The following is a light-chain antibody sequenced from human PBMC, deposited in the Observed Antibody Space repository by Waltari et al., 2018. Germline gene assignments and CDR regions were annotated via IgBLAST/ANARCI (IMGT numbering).Light chain of an antibody. CDR3: QQYGSSPWT. Sequence: EIVLTQSPGTLSLSPGERAPLSGRASQSVSSSYLALYQQKPGQAPRVLIQGASNRATGIPDRFSGSGSGTDFTLTISRLEPEDFAVYYCQQYGSSPWTFGQGTKVEIK. J-gene: IGKJ1*01. CDR1: QSVSSSY. CDR2: GAS. V-gene: IGKV3-20*01.